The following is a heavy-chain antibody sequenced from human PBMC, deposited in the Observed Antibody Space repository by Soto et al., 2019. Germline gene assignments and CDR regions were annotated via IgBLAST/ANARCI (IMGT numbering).Heavy chain of an antibody. CDR1: GFTFSSYW. V-gene: IGHV3-74*01. J-gene: IGHJ3*02. CDR3: ARETELLDDAFDI. D-gene: IGHD1-26*01. CDR2: INSDGSST. Sequence: GGSLRLSCAASGFTFSSYWMHWVRQAPGKGLVWVSRINSDGSSTSYADSVKDRFTISRDNAKNTLYLQMNSLRAEDTAVYYCARETELLDDAFDIWGQGTMVTVSS.